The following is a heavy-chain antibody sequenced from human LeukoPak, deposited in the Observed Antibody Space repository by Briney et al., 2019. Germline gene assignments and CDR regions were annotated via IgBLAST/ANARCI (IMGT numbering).Heavy chain of an antibody. CDR2: ISAYNGNT. Sequence: SVNVSCKASGYTFNNYGISWVRQAPGHGLECMGWISAYNGNTKYAQEFQGRVTMTTDTSTSTAYMELRSLSSDDTAVYHCARDNHRSTWSWFDPWGQGTLVTVSS. CDR1: GYTFNNYG. J-gene: IGHJ5*02. D-gene: IGHD2-2*01. CDR3: ARDNHRSTWSWFDP. V-gene: IGHV1-18*01.